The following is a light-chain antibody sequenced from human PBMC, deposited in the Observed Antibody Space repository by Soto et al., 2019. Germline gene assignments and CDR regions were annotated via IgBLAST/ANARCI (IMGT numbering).Light chain of an antibody. CDR3: QQYNSWPLT. Sequence: EIVMTQSPATLSVSPGERATLSCRASQSVSSNLAWYQQKPGQTPRLLIYGASNRATGYPARVSGSGSGTEFTLTISSLQSEDFAVYYCQQYNSWPLTFGGGTKVDIK. CDR1: QSVSSN. V-gene: IGKV3-15*01. J-gene: IGKJ4*01. CDR2: GAS.